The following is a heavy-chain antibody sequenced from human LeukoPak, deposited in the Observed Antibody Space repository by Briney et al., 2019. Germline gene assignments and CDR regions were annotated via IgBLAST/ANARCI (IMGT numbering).Heavy chain of an antibody. Sequence: GGSLRLSCAASGFTFSSYEMNWVRQAPGKGLEWVSYTSSSGSTIYYADSVKGRFTISRDNAKNSLYLQMNSLRAEDTAVYYCARDSITMVRAGRDNWFDPWGQGTLVTVSS. CDR1: GFTFSSYE. CDR2: TSSSGSTI. CDR3: ARDSITMVRAGRDNWFDP. D-gene: IGHD3-10*01. J-gene: IGHJ5*02. V-gene: IGHV3-48*03.